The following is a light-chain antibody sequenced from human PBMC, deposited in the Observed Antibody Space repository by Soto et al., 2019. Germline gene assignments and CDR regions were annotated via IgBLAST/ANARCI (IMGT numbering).Light chain of an antibody. J-gene: IGLJ1*01. CDR3: SSRTTSNPYV. CDR1: SSDIGAYNF. Sequence: QSVLTQPASVSGSPGQAITISCTGTSSDIGAYNFVSWYQQHPGKAPKLMIYEVSNRPSGVTNRFSASKSGNAASLTISGLHAEDEADYYCSSRTTSNPYVFGTGTKLTVL. V-gene: IGLV2-14*01. CDR2: EVS.